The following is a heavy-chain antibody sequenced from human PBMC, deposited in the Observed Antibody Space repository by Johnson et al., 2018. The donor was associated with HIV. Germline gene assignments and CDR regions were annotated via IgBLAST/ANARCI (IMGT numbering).Heavy chain of an antibody. CDR3: AKADHSSGWYLAFDI. V-gene: IGHV3-73*01. Sequence: ASGKGLEWVGRIRGRANTYATAYAASLKGSFTISRDDSTNTLYLQINSLKTEDTAVYYCAKADHSSGWYLAFDIWGQGTLVIVSS. D-gene: IGHD6-19*01. CDR2: IRGRANTYAT. J-gene: IGHJ3*02.